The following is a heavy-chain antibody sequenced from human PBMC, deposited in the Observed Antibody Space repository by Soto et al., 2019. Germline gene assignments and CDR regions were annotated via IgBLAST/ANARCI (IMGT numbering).Heavy chain of an antibody. J-gene: IGHJ4*02. Sequence: SETLSLTCTVSGGPISSYYWSWIRQPPGKGLEWIGYIYYSGSTNYNPSLKSRVTISVDTSKNQFSLKLSSVTAADTAVYYCARLVFGVAPFDYWVQGTLVTVSS. CDR2: IYYSGST. V-gene: IGHV4-59*08. CDR3: ARLVFGVAPFDY. D-gene: IGHD3-3*01. CDR1: GGPISSYY.